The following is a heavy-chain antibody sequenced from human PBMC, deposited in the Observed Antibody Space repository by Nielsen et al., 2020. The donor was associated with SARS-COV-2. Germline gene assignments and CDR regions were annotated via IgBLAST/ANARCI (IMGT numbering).Heavy chain of an antibody. J-gene: IGHJ6*02. D-gene: IGHD3-10*01. Sequence: SVKVSCKASGGTFSSYAISWVRQAPGQGLEWMGGIIPIFGTANYAQKFQGRVTITADESTSTAYMELSSLRSEDTAVYYCARVYGSGSYNYYGMDVWGQGTTVTVSS. CDR2: IIPIFGTA. CDR1: GGTFSSYA. CDR3: ARVYGSGSYNYYGMDV. V-gene: IGHV1-69*13.